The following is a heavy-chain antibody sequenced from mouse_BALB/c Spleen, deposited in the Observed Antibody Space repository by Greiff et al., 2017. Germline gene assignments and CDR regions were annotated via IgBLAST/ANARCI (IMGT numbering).Heavy chain of an antibody. V-gene: IGHV3-2*02. Sequence: EVQLQESGPGLVKPSQSLSLTCTVTGYSITSDYAWNWIRQFPGNKLEWMGYISYSGSTSYNPSLKSRISITRDTSKNQFFLQLNSVTTEDTATYYCARLSLSYYAMDYWGQGTSVTVSS. CDR1: GYSITSDYA. CDR2: ISYSGST. CDR3: ARLSLSYYAMDY. J-gene: IGHJ4*01.